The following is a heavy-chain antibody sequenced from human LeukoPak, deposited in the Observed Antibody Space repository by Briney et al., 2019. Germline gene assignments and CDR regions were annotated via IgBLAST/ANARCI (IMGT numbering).Heavy chain of an antibody. V-gene: IGHV1-69*05. Sequence: ASVKVSCKASGGTFSSYAISWVRQAPGQGLEWMGGIIPIFGTANYAQKFQGRVTITTDESTSTAYMELSSLRSEDTAVYYCASSWYSSGYYWIEYFQHWGQGTLVTVSS. J-gene: IGHJ1*01. CDR1: GGTFSSYA. CDR2: IIPIFGTA. D-gene: IGHD3-22*01. CDR3: ASSWYSSGYYWIEYFQH.